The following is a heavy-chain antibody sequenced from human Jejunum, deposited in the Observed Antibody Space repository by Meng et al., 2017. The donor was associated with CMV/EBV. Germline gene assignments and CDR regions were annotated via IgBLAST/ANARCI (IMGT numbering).Heavy chain of an antibody. CDR1: GYTFNSYG. Sequence: SCRTSGYTFNSYGITWGRQAPGQGPEWLGWISPYNGQTNYAQKVQGRVTMTTDTSTSTVYMELRSLTSNDTAVYYCARDGTGTSWYDSWGQGTLVTVSS. V-gene: IGHV1-18*01. CDR3: ARDGTGTSWYDS. CDR2: ISPYNGQT. D-gene: IGHD1-26*01. J-gene: IGHJ5*01.